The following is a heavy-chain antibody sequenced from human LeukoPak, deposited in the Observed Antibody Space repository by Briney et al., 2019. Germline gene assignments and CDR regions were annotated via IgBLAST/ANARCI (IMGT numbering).Heavy chain of an antibody. V-gene: IGHV3-23*01. CDR1: GFTFTSYA. D-gene: IGHD5-12*01. CDR2: ISGSGGST. J-gene: IGHJ4*02. CDR3: AKAKDDSGYLYSDY. Sequence: PARSLRPSCAASGFTFTSYAMSWVRQAPGKVLEWVSAISGSGGSTYYADSVKGRLTLSRDNSKNTMYLQMNSLRAEDTAVYYCAKAKDDSGYLYSDYWGQGTLVTVSS.